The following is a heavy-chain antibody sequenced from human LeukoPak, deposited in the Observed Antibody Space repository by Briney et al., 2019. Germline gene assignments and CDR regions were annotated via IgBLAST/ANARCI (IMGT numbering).Heavy chain of an antibody. Sequence: PSGTLSLTCAVSGGSISSSNWWSWVRQPPGKGLEWIGYIYYSGSTNYNPSLKSRVTISVDTSKNQFSLKLSSVTAADTAVYYCARTRRDGSPRGFIYYYYYMDVWGKGTTVTISS. J-gene: IGHJ6*03. CDR2: IYYSGST. CDR3: ARTRRDGSPRGFIYYYYYMDV. V-gene: IGHV4-4*02. D-gene: IGHD5-24*01. CDR1: GGSISSSNW.